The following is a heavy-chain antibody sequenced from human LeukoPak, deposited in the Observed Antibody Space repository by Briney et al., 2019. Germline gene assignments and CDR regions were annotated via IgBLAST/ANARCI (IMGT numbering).Heavy chain of an antibody. J-gene: IGHJ5*02. D-gene: IGHD6-13*01. V-gene: IGHV3-23*01. CDR2: ISGSGGST. CDR3: AKDVAAAGTPCFDP. Sequence: GGSLRLSCAASGFTFSSYAMSWVRQAPGKGLEWVSAISGSGGSTYYADSVKGRFTISRDNSKNTLYLQINSLRAEDTAVYYCAKDVAAAGTPCFDPWGQGTLVTVSS. CDR1: GFTFSSYA.